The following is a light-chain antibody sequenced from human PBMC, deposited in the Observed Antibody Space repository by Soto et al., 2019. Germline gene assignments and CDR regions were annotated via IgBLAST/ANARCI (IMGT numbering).Light chain of an antibody. Sequence: EIVLTQSPGTLSLSPGERATLSCRASQSVSRSNLAWYQQKPGQAPRLLIYGASSRATGIPDRFSGSGSGTDFTLTISRLEPEDFAVYYCQQYSSSPLTFGQGTKVEIK. CDR2: GAS. CDR1: QSVSRSN. V-gene: IGKV3-20*01. J-gene: IGKJ1*01. CDR3: QQYSSSPLT.